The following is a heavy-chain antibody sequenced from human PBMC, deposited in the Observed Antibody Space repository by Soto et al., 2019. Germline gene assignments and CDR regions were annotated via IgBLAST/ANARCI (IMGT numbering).Heavy chain of an antibody. CDR1: GFTFSSYA. Sequence: VQLLESGGGLVQPGGSLRLSCAASGFTFSSYAMSWVRQAPGKGLEWVSAISGSGGSTYYADSVKGRFTISRDNSKNTLYLQMNSLRAEDTAVYYCAKPSRSTMIVVVMGFDYWGQGTLVTVSS. V-gene: IGHV3-23*01. CDR3: AKPSRSTMIVVVMGFDY. D-gene: IGHD3-22*01. J-gene: IGHJ4*02. CDR2: ISGSGGST.